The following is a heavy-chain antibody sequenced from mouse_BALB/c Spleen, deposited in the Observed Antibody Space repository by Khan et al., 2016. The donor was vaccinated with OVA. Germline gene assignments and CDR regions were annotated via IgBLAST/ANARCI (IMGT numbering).Heavy chain of an antibody. Sequence: EVELVESGGGLVKPGGSLKLSCAASAFDFSYYDMSWVRQTPERRLEWVAYISSGGGGTSYPDTVKGRFTISRDNAKNTLYLQLSSLTSEDTAIDYCASGYYYLDYWGQGTALTVSS. J-gene: IGHJ2*01. CDR3: ASGYYYLDY. CDR1: AFDFSYYD. D-gene: IGHD1-2*01. V-gene: IGHV5-12-1*01. CDR2: ISSGGGGT.